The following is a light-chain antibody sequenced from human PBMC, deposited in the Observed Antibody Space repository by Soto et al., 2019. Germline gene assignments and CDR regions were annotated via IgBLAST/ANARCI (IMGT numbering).Light chain of an antibody. V-gene: IGKV3-20*01. CDR2: GAS. J-gene: IGKJ5*01. Sequence: EIVLTQSPGTLSLSPGERATLSCRASQSVSSSYLAWYQQKPGQAPRLLIYGASSRATGIPDRFSGSGSGTDFTLTISRLEPEDFAVYYCRQYGSSLITFGQGTRLEI. CDR3: RQYGSSLIT. CDR1: QSVSSSY.